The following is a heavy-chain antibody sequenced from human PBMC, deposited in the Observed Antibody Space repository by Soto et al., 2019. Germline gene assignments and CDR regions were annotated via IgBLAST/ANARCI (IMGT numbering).Heavy chain of an antibody. V-gene: IGHV4-59*01. CDR2: IYYTGST. CDR1: GGSISSYY. J-gene: IGHJ2*01. CDR3: ANFNRYFDL. Sequence: QVQLQESGPGLVKPSETLSLTCTVSGGSISSYYWSWIRQPPGKGLEWIGYIYYTGSTNYNPSLKCRVTISVDTSKNQFSLQLSSVTAADTAVYYCANFNRYFDLWGRGTLVTVSS.